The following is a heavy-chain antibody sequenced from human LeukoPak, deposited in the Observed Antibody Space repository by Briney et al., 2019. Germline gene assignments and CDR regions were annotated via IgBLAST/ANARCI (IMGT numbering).Heavy chain of an antibody. CDR3: VREQFLGAAAGQGGSYDY. D-gene: IGHD6-13*01. J-gene: IGHJ4*02. CDR2: INHSGST. CDR1: GGSFSGYY. V-gene: IGHV4-34*01. Sequence: PSETLSLTCAVYGGSFSGYYWSWIRQPPGKGLEWIGEINHSGSTNYNPSLKSRVTISVDTSKNQFSLKLSSVTAADTAVYYCVREQFLGAAAGQGGSYDYWGQGTLVTVSS.